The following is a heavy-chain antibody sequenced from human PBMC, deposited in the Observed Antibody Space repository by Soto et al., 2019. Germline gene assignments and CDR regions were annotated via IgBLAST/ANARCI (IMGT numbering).Heavy chain of an antibody. V-gene: IGHV4-30-4*01. Sequence: QVQLQESGPGLVKPSQTLSLTCTVSGGSISSGDYYWSWIRQPPGKGLEWIGYIYYSGSTYYNPSLKSRVTISVDTSKNQFSLKLSSVTATDTAVYYCARELGVYAMEFDYWGQGTLVTVSS. CDR2: IYYSGST. CDR3: ARELGVYAMEFDY. D-gene: IGHD2-8*01. J-gene: IGHJ4*02. CDR1: GGSISSGDYY.